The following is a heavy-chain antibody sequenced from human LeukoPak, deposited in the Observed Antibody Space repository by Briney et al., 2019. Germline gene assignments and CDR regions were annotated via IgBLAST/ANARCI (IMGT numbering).Heavy chain of an antibody. J-gene: IGHJ4*02. D-gene: IGHD2-15*01. CDR1: GGSVSSASYY. CDR3: ARDPGYCSGGSCGNSDY. CDR2: IYYSGTT. Sequence: SETLSLTCTVSGGSVSSASYYWSWIRQSPGKGLEWIGYIYYSGTTNYNASLKSRVTISMDTSKNQFSLNLTSVTAADTAVYYCARDPGYCSGGSCGNSDYWGQGTLVTVSS. V-gene: IGHV4-61*01.